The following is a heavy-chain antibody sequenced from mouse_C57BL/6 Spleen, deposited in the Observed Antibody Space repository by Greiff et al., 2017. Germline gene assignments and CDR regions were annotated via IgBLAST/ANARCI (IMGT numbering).Heavy chain of an antibody. CDR3: ARGSNYDY. J-gene: IGHJ2*01. D-gene: IGHD2-5*01. Sequence: QVQLTESGAELVKPEASVKLSCKASGYTFTSYWMHWVQQRPGQGLEWIGMIHPNSGSTNYNEKFKSKATLTVDKSSSTAYMQLSSLTSEDSAVYYCARGSNYDYWGQGTTLTVSS. CDR2: IHPNSGST. CDR1: GYTFTSYW. V-gene: IGHV1-64*01.